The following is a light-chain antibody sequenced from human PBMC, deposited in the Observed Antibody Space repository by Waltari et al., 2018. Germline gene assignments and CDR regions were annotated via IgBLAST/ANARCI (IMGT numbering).Light chain of an antibody. V-gene: IGKV4-1*01. CDR2: WAS. CDR1: QSVLYGPNNRNY. J-gene: IGKJ1*01. CDR3: QQFYSIPPT. Sequence: DIVMTQSPASLVVSLGERATIHCKSSQSVLYGPNNRNYLAWFQQKAGQPPKLLTYWASTRESGVPERFSGSGSGTDFTLTINSLQAEDVAVYYCQQFYSIPPTFGQGTKVEIK.